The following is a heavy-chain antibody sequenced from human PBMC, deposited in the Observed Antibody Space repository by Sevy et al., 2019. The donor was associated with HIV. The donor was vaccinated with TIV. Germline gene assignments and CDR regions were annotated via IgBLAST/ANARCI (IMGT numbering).Heavy chain of an antibody. V-gene: IGHV1-69*13. CDR3: ARGGGNGWYYFDY. J-gene: IGHJ4*02. D-gene: IGHD6-19*01. Sequence: ASVKVSCKASGGTFSSYGISWVRQAPGQGLEWMGGIIPILGTVNYAQMFQGRVTITADESTKTAYMERSSLRSEDTAVYYCARGGGNGWYYFDYWGQETLVTVSS. CDR2: IIPILGTV. CDR1: GGTFSSYG.